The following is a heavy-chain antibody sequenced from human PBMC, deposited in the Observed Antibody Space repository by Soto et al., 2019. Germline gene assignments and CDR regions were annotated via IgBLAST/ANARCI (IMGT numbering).Heavy chain of an antibody. J-gene: IGHJ3*02. Sequence: QVQLQESGPGLVKPSQTLSLTCTVSGGSISSGGYYWSWIRQHPGKGLEWIGYIYYSGSTYYNPSLKGRVTISVDTSKNQFSLKLSSVTAADTAVYYCARSISQLRYFDWLNAFDIWGQGTMVTVSS. V-gene: IGHV4-31*03. D-gene: IGHD3-9*01. CDR2: IYYSGST. CDR3: ARSISQLRYFDWLNAFDI. CDR1: GGSISSGGYY.